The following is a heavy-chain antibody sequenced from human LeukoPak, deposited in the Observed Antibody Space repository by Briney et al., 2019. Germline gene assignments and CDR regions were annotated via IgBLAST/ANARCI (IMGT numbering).Heavy chain of an antibody. V-gene: IGHV3-74*01. CDR3: ARGGGSYGWFDP. D-gene: IGHD3-16*01. CDR1: GFTSSSYG. J-gene: IGHJ5*02. CDR2: IDSDGSST. Sequence: GGSLRLSCAASGFTSSSYGMHWVRQGPGKRLVWVSRIDSDGSSTNYADSVKGRFTISRDSAKNTLYLQMNSLRAEDTAVYYCARGGGSYGWFDPWGQGTLVTVSS.